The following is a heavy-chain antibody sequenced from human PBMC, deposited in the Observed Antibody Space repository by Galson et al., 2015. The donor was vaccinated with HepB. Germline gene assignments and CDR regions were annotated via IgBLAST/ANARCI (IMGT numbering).Heavy chain of an antibody. CDR2: INPNSGGT. CDR3: ARESPDQLLYNDAFDI. Sequence: SVKVSCKASGYTFTGYYMHWVRQAPGQGLEWMGWINPNSGGTNYAQKFQGRVTMSVDTSKNQFSLKLSSVTAADTAVYYCARESPDQLLYNDAFDIWGQGTMVTVSS. CDR1: GYTFTGYY. J-gene: IGHJ3*02. D-gene: IGHD2-2*02. V-gene: IGHV1-2*02.